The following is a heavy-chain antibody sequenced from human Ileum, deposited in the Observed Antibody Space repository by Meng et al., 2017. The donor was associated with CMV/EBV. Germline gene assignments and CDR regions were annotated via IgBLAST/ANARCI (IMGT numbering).Heavy chain of an antibody. V-gene: IGHV1-46*02. CDR2: INPSGGSP. CDR1: GYTFDDYY. CDR3: ARGLWSGFDY. Sequence: ASVKVSCKASGYTFDDYYMHWVRQAPGQGLEWMGIINPSGGSPSYAQTLQGRVTMTRDTSTSTAYMELTSLKFDDTAVYYCARGLWSGFDYWGQGTLVTVSS. J-gene: IGHJ4*02. D-gene: IGHD3-3*01.